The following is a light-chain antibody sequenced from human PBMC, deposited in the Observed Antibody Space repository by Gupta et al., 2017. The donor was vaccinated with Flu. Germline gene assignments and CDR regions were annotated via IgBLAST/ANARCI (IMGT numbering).Light chain of an antibody. Sequence: QSALIQPPSASGSPGQSVTIACTGTSSDVGHYNYVSWYQQHPGKAPKLLISEVSRRPSGVPDRFPGSKSGNTASLTVSGLQAEDEAYYFCSSHAGSNNLYVFGAGTKVTVL. V-gene: IGLV2-8*01. CDR2: EVS. CDR3: SSHAGSNNLYV. CDR1: SSDVGHYNY. J-gene: IGLJ1*01.